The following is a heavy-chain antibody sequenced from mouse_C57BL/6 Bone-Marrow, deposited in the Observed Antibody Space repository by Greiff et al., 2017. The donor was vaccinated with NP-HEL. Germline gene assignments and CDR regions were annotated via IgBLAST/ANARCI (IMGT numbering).Heavy chain of an antibody. Sequence: VQLKESGAELVRPGASVKLSCTASGFNITDDYMHWVKQRPEQGLEWIGWIDPENGDTEYASKFQGKATITADTSSNTAYLQLSSLTSEDTAVYYCTGGYGSFPYAMDYWGQGTSVTVSS. V-gene: IGHV14-4*01. J-gene: IGHJ4*01. CDR2: IDPENGDT. CDR3: TGGYGSFPYAMDY. CDR1: GFNITDDY. D-gene: IGHD1-1*01.